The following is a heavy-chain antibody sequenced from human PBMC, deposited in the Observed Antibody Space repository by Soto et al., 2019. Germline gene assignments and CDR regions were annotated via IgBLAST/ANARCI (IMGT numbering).Heavy chain of an antibody. D-gene: IGHD3-9*01. J-gene: IGHJ3*02. V-gene: IGHV3-30*18. CDR3: AKALRYFVWWGGAAFDI. CDR2: ISYDGSNK. Sequence: QVQLVESGGGVVQPGRSLRLSCAASGFTFSSYGMHWVRQAPGKGLEWVAVISYDGSNKYYADSVKGRFTISRDNSKNTLYLQMNSLRAEDTAVYYCAKALRYFVWWGGAAFDIWGQGTMVTVSS. CDR1: GFTFSSYG.